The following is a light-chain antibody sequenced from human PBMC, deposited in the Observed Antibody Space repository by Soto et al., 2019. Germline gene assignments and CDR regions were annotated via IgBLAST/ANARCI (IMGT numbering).Light chain of an antibody. V-gene: IGLV2-14*01. J-gene: IGLJ3*02. CDR2: EVS. CDR1: SSDVGGYNH. CDR3: SSYTTSSTLV. Sequence: QSALTQPASVSGSPGQSITISCTGTSSDVGGYNHVSWYQQHPGKAPKLMIYEVSNRPSGLSNRFSGSKSGNTASLTISGLQADDEADYHCSSYTTSSTLVFGGGTNLTVL.